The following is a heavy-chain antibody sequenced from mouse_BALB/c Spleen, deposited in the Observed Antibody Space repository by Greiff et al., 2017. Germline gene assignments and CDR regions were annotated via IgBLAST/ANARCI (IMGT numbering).Heavy chain of an antibody. D-gene: IGHD2-1*01. V-gene: IGHV1-63*02. CDR1: GYTFTNYW. J-gene: IGHJ2*01. Sequence: QVQLQQSGAELVRPGTSVKISCKASGYTFTNYWLGWVKQRPGHGIEWIGDIYPGGGYTNYNEKFKGKATLTADTSSSTAYMQLSSLTSEDSAVYFCARDGNDYWGQGTTLTVSS. CDR2: IYPGGGYT. CDR3: ARDGNDY.